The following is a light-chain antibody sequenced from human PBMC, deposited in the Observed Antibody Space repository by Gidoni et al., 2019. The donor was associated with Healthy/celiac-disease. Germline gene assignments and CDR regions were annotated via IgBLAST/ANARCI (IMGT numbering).Light chain of an antibody. V-gene: IGKV1-39*01. CDR1: QSISSY. CDR2: AAS. Sequence: DIQMTQSPSSRSASVGDRVTITCRASQSISSYLNWYQQKPGKAPKLLIYAASSLQSGVPSRFSGSGSGTDFTLTISSLQPEDFATYYCQQSYSTPGATFGPGTKVDIK. CDR3: QQSYSTPGAT. J-gene: IGKJ3*01.